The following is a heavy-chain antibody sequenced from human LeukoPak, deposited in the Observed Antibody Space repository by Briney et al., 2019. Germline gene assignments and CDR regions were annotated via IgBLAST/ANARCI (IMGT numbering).Heavy chain of an antibody. CDR2: IYTSGST. CDR1: GGSISNYY. Sequence: SETLSLTCTVSGGSISNYYWSWIRQPAGKGLEWIGRIYTSGSTNYNPSLKSRVTMSVDTSQNQFSLKLSSVTAADTAVYYCARQGFWSGYYTLDYWGQGTLVTVSS. J-gene: IGHJ4*02. D-gene: IGHD3-3*01. V-gene: IGHV4-4*07. CDR3: ARQGFWSGYYTLDY.